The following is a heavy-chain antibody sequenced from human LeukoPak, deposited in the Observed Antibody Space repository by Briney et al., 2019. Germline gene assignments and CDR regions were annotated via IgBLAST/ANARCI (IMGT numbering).Heavy chain of an antibody. CDR1: GGSFSGYY. J-gene: IGHJ4*02. Sequence: PSETLSLTCAVYGGSFSGYYWSWIRQPPGKGLEWIGEINHSGSTNYNPSLKSRVTMSVDTSKNQFSLKLSSVTAADTAVYYCARVTRISAPFDYWGQGTLVTVSS. CDR3: ARVTRISAPFDY. CDR2: INHSGST. D-gene: IGHD2-21*02. V-gene: IGHV4-34*01.